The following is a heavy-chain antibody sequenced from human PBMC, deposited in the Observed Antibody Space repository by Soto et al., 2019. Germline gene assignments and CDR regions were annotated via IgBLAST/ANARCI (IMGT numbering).Heavy chain of an antibody. Sequence: PVVMLTVSCAAAGFTFMSYAMSWVRQARGKGLEWVSAISGSGGSTYYADSVKGRFTISRDNSKNTLYLQMNSLRAEDTAVYYCARWALVVVVAAPYYYYGMDVWGQGTTVTVSS. CDR3: ARWALVVVVAAPYYYYGMDV. CDR1: GFTFMSYA. J-gene: IGHJ6*02. V-gene: IGHV3-23*01. D-gene: IGHD2-15*01. CDR2: ISGSGGST.